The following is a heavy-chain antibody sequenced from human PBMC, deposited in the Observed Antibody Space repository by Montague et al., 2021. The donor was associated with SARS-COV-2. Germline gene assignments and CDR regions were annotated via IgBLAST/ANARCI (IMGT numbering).Heavy chain of an antibody. CDR1: GGSINNYF. Sequence: SETLSLTCSVSGGSINNYFWCWIRQSPGKGLKWVGYMHSTGSTAXNPSLKSRVIISVDTSKTQISLRPSSVSAADTALYYCARAVVGAKTATIESWGQGTLVTVSS. J-gene: IGHJ4*02. CDR3: ARAVVGAKTATIES. CDR2: MHSTGST. D-gene: IGHD1-26*01. V-gene: IGHV4-59*01.